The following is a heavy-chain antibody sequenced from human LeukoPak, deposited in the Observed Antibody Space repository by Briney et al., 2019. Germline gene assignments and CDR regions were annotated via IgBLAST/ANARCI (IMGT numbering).Heavy chain of an antibody. J-gene: IGHJ4*02. CDR3: ATIKRGNIFGYFDF. CDR1: GASMNTHY. V-gene: IGHV4-59*11. Sequence: SETPSLTCAVSGASMNTHYWSWIRQPPGKGLEWIGYMLDTVTTKDNPSLKSRFTLSADTSKTQFSLRLTSVTAADTAVYYCATIKRGNIFGYFDFWGQGIPVTVSS. D-gene: IGHD5-18*01. CDR2: MLDTVTT.